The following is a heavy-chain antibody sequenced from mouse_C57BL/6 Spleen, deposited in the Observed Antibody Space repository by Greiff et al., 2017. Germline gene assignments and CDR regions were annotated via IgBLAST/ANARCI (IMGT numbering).Heavy chain of an antibody. CDR1: GFTFSDAW. V-gene: IGHV6-6*01. CDR3: TRRTGPWYFDV. D-gene: IGHD4-1*01. J-gene: IGHJ1*03. Sequence: EVQRVESGGGLVQPGGSMKLSCAASGFTFSDAWMDWVRQSPEKGLEWVAEIRNKANNHATYYAESVKGRFTISRDDSKSSVYLQMNSLRAEDTGIYYCTRRTGPWYFDVWGTGTTVTVSS. CDR2: IRNKANNHAT.